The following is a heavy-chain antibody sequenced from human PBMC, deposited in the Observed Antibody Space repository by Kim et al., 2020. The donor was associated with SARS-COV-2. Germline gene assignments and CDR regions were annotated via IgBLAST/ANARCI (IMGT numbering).Heavy chain of an antibody. CDR1: GGTFSSYA. D-gene: IGHD4-17*01. CDR2: IIPMFGTA. J-gene: IGHJ6*02. Sequence: SVKVSCKASGGTFSSYAISWVRQAPGQGLEWMGGIIPMFGTANYAQKFQGRVTITADESTSTAYMELSSLRSEDTAVYYCARDEYGDYLTGLYYYGMDVWGQGTTVTVSS. CDR3: ARDEYGDYLTGLYYYGMDV. V-gene: IGHV1-69*13.